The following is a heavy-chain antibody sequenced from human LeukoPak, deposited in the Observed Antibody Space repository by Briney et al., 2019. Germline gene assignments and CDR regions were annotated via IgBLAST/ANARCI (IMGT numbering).Heavy chain of an antibody. Sequence: GGSLRLSCAASGFTFSSYAMSWVRQAPGKGLEWVSAISGSGGSTYYADSVKGRFTISRDNSKNTLYLQMNSLRAEDTAVYYCAKDKDPTMIVVVITGPFDYWGQGTLVTVSS. J-gene: IGHJ4*02. CDR3: AKDKDPTMIVVVITGPFDY. CDR2: ISGSGGST. D-gene: IGHD3-22*01. CDR1: GFTFSSYA. V-gene: IGHV3-23*01.